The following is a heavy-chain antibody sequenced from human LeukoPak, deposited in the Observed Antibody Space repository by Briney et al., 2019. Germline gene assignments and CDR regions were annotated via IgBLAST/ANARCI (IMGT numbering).Heavy chain of an antibody. V-gene: IGHV3-NL1*01. Sequence: PGGSLRLSCAASGFTFSSYGMHWVRQAPGKGLEWVSVIYSGGSTYYADSVKGRFTISRDNSKNTLYLQMNSLRAEDTAVYYCAGQWLPQPIDYWGQGTLVTVSS. CDR1: GFTFSSYG. D-gene: IGHD6-19*01. J-gene: IGHJ4*02. CDR2: IYSGGST. CDR3: AGQWLPQPIDY.